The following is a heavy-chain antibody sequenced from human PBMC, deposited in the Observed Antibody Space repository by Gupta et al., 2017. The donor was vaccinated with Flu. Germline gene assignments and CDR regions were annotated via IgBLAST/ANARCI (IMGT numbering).Heavy chain of an antibody. Sequence: EVQLVESGGGLVQPGGSLRLSCAASGFTFSSYWLSWVRQAPGKGLEWVANIKQDGSEKYYVDSVKGRFTISRDNAKNSLYLQMNSLRAEDTAVYYCARGAYYYDSSGYNFDYWGQGTLVTVSS. CDR3: ARGAYYYDSSGYNFDY. D-gene: IGHD3-22*01. CDR2: IKQDGSEK. CDR1: GFTFSSYW. V-gene: IGHV3-7*01. J-gene: IGHJ4*02.